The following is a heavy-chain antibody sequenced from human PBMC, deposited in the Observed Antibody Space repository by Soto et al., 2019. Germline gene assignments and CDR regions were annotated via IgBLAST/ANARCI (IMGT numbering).Heavy chain of an antibody. V-gene: IGHV1-69*01. CDR3: ATSHGYIGYNLDY. J-gene: IGHJ4*02. CDR1: GGTFFREA. D-gene: IGHD5-12*01. CDR2: IIPVYGIA. Sequence: QVRLVQSGAEVKKPGSSMKVSCKASGGTFFREAISWVRQAPGQGPEWMGGIIPVYGIAVYAQKFQDRLTIIADDSTNTGYMELSSLRNNDTAVYYCATSHGYIGYNLDYWGQGTLVTVSS.